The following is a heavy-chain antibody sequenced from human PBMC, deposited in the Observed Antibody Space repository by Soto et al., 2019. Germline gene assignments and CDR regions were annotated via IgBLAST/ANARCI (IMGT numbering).Heavy chain of an antibody. CDR2: FYSGGGT. CDR3: ARDTDYRVYYFDY. CDR1: GFTVSNNY. D-gene: IGHD4-17*01. J-gene: IGHJ4*02. Sequence: EVQLVESGGGLVQPGGSLRLSCAASGFTVSNNYMSWVRQAPGKGLEWLSVFYSGGGTYYADSVKGRFTISRDTSKNTLYLQMNSLRVEDTAIYYCARDTDYRVYYFDYWGQGTLVTVSS. V-gene: IGHV3-66*01.